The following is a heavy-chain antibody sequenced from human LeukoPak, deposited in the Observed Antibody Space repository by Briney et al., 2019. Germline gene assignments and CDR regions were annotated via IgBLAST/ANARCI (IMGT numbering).Heavy chain of an antibody. V-gene: IGHV4-59*01. Sequence: PSETLSLTCTVSGGSISSYYWSWIRQPPGKGLEWIGYMYYTGSTNYNPSLKSRVTISVDMSKNQFSLKLSSVTAADTAVYYCARGGVVVVAATRDDAFDIWGQGTMVTVSS. CDR3: ARGGVVVVAATRDDAFDI. CDR2: MYYTGST. J-gene: IGHJ3*02. D-gene: IGHD2-15*01. CDR1: GGSISSYY.